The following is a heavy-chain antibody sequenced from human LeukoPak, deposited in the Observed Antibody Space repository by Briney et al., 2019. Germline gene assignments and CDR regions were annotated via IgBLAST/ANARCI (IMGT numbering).Heavy chain of an antibody. D-gene: IGHD6-6*01. CDR3: ARGHGSSSSPFDY. J-gene: IGHJ4*02. V-gene: IGHV1-8*01. CDR2: MNPNSGNT. Sequence: QATGXXXXXXGWMNPNSGNTGYAQKFQGRVTMTRNTSISTAYMELSSLRSEDTAVYYCARGHGSSSSPFDYWGQGTLVTVSS.